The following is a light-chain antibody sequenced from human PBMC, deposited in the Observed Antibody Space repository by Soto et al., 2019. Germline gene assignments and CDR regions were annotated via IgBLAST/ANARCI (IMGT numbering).Light chain of an antibody. CDR1: SSDVGGYNY. Sequence: QSALTQPASVFGSPGQSITISCTGTSSDVGGYNYVSWYQQHPGKAPKLMIYDVSNRPSGVSNRFSGSKSGNTASLTISGLQAEDEADYYCSSYTSSSTVFGGGTKLTVL. CDR3: SSYTSSSTV. V-gene: IGLV2-14*01. CDR2: DVS. J-gene: IGLJ2*01.